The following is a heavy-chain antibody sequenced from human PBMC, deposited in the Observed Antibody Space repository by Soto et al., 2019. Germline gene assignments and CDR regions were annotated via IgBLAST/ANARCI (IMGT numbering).Heavy chain of an antibody. D-gene: IGHD3-9*01. CDR3: ARDKGVRNILTGYPGVY. Sequence: QVPLVQSGAEVKKPGASVKVSCKASGYTFTSYGISWVRQAPGQGLEWMGWISAHNGNTNYAQKLQGRVTMTTETSTRTAYMELRSLRSDDTAVYYCARDKGVRNILTGYPGVYWGQGTLVTVSS. J-gene: IGHJ4*02. CDR1: GYTFTSYG. V-gene: IGHV1-18*01. CDR2: ISAHNGNT.